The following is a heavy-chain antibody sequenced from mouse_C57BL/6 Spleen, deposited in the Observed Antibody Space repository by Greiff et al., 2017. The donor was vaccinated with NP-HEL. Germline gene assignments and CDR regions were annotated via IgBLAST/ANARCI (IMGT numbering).Heavy chain of an antibody. V-gene: IGHV1-64*01. CDR2: IHPNSGST. CDR3: ARSPTTVVANYAMDY. D-gene: IGHD1-1*01. Sequence: VQLQQPGAELVKPGASVKLSCKASGYTFTSYWMHWVKQRPGQGLEWIGMIHPNSGSTNYNEKFKSKATLTVDKSSSTAYMQLSSLTSEDSAVYYCARSPTTVVANYAMDYWGQGTSVTVSS. CDR1: GYTFTSYW. J-gene: IGHJ4*01.